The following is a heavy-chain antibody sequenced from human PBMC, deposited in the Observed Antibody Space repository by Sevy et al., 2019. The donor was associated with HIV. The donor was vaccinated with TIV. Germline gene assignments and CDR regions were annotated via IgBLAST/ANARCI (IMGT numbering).Heavy chain of an antibody. CDR3: AGWSSAWTLFDY. D-gene: IGHD6-19*01. CDR1: GFTVSRNY. J-gene: IGHJ4*02. Sequence: GGSLRLSCVASGFTVSRNYMSWVRQAPGKGLEWVSVIYSDGKTFYADSVQDRFTISRDNSKNTLYLQMNSLRAEDTAVYYCAGWSSAWTLFDYWGQGTLVTVSS. CDR2: IYSDGKT. V-gene: IGHV3-66*01.